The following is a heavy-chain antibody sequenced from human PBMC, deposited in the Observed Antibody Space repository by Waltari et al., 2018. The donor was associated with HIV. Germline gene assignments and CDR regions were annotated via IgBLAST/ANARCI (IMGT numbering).Heavy chain of an antibody. V-gene: IGHV1-3*01. CDR2: INVGTIFS. J-gene: IGHJ4*02. CDR1: GINFNAGA. CDR3: AGGSAWLVNVLEI. D-gene: IGHD5-12*01. Sequence: QVQLVQSGAEVKKPGASVKVSCRAPGINFNAGAVHWVRQAPGQGLEWLGSINVGTIFSRYSQMFQGRLTFTRDTSETTIFMELRSLKSEDTAVYFCAGGSAWLVNVLEIWGQGTLVTVSS.